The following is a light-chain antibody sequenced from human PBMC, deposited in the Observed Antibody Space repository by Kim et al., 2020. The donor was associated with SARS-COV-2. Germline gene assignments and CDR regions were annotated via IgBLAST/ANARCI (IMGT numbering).Light chain of an antibody. V-gene: IGKV3-20*01. J-gene: IGKJ1*01. CDR1: QSVSSNY. CDR2: EAS. CDR3: HQYGSFPRT. Sequence: SPGERATLSCRASQSVSSNYLAWFQQKPGQAPRLLIYEASTRATGIPDRFSGSGSGTDFTLTISRLEPEDFAVYYCHQYGSFPRTFGQGTKVDIE.